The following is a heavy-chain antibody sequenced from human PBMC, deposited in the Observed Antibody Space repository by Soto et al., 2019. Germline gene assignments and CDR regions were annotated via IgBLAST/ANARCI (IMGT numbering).Heavy chain of an antibody. Sequence: GGSLRLSCAASGFTFSSYSMNWVRQAPGKGLEWVSYISSSSSTIYYADSVKGRFTISRDNAKNSLYLQMNSLRDEDTAVYYCARVTHGSCYFCFDYWGQGTLVTVSS. CDR1: GFTFSSYS. CDR3: ARVTHGSCYFCFDY. J-gene: IGHJ4*02. V-gene: IGHV3-48*02. CDR2: ISSSSSTI. D-gene: IGHD2-15*01.